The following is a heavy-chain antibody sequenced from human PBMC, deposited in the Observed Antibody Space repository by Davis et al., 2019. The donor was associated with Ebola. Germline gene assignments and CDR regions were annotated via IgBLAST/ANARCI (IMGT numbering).Heavy chain of an antibody. CDR2: IYYSGST. CDR1: GGSISSYY. CDR3: ARDSYSSGWFGGYNWFDP. Sequence: GSLRLSCTVSGGSISSYYWSWIRQPPGKGLEWIGYIYYSGSTNYNPSLKSRVTISVDTSKNQFSLKLSSVTAADTAVYYCARDSYSSGWFGGYNWFDPWGQGTLVTVSS. V-gene: IGHV4-59*01. D-gene: IGHD6-19*01. J-gene: IGHJ5*02.